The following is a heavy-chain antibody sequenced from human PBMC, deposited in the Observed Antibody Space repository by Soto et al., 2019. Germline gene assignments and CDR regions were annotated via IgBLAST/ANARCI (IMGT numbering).Heavy chain of an antibody. CDR3: AIGPLNWGWVDYFDY. Sequence: ASVKVSCKVSGYTLTELSMHWVRQAPGKGLEWMGGFDPEDGETIYAQKFQGRVTMTEDTSTDTAYMELSSLRSEDTAVYYCAIGPLNWGWVDYFDYWGQGTLVTVSS. J-gene: IGHJ4*02. V-gene: IGHV1-24*01. CDR2: FDPEDGET. D-gene: IGHD7-27*01. CDR1: GYTLTELS.